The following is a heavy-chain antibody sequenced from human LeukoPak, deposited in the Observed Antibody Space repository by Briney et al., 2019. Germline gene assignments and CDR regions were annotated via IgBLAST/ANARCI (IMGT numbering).Heavy chain of an antibody. CDR1: GFIFDNYC. D-gene: IGHD5-24*01. J-gene: IGHJ3*02. Sequence: HPGGSLRLSCAASGFIFDNYCMSWVRQAPEKRLEWVAEIRQNESAKYYVDSVKGRFTISRDNAKNTLYLQMDSLRADDTAVYYCAKLQWPQLRAFDIWGQGTMVTVSS. CDR3: AKLQWPQLRAFDI. CDR2: IRQNESAK. V-gene: IGHV3-7*01.